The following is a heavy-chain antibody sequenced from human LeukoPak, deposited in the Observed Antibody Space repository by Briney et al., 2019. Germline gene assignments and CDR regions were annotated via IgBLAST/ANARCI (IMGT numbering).Heavy chain of an antibody. CDR2: IHSDGST. CDR1: GFTVSSNY. V-gene: IGHV3-53*01. CDR3: AREVRSSFDY. J-gene: IGHJ4*02. Sequence: PGGSLRLSCAASGFTVSSNYMSWVRQAPGKGLEWVSTIHSDGSTYYADSVKGRFTISRDNSKNTLYVQMNSLRAEDTAVYYCAREVRSSFDYWGQGTRVSVSS.